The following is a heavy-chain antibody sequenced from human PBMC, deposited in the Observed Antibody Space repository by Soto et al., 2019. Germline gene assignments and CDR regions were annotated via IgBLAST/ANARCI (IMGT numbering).Heavy chain of an antibody. Sequence: SETLSLTCAVSGGSISSGGYSWSWIRQPPGKGLEWIGYIYHSGSTYYNPSLKSRVTISVDSSKNQFSLKLSAVTAADTAVYYCARIPSPWGQGTLVTVSS. CDR2: IYHSGST. CDR3: ARIPSP. J-gene: IGHJ5*02. V-gene: IGHV4-30-2*01. CDR1: GGSISSGGYS. D-gene: IGHD2-21*01.